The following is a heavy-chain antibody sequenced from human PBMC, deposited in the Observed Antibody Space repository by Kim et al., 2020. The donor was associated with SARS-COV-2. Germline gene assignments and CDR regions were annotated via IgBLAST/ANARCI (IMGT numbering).Heavy chain of an antibody. CDR2: IYYSGST. V-gene: IGHV4-31*03. J-gene: IGHJ4*02. CDR3: AREMAPYSYGPGSFDY. Sequence: SETLSLTCTVSGGSISSGGYYWSWIRQHPGKGLEWIGYIYYSGSTYYNPSLKSRVTISVDTSKNQFSLKLSSVTAADTAVYYCAREMAPYSYGPGSFDYWGQGTLVTVSS. D-gene: IGHD5-18*01. CDR1: GGSISSGGYY.